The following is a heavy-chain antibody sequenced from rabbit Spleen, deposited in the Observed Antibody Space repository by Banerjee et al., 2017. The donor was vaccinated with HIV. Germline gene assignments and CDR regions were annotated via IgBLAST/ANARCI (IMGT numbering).Heavy chain of an antibody. V-gene: IGHV1S40*01. CDR2: IYADSSGDT. D-gene: IGHD1-1*01. Sequence: QSLEESGGDLVKPGASLTLTCTASGFSFSSNYCICWVRQAPGKGLEWIACIYADSSGDTFSATWAKGRFPISKTSSTSVTLQMTSLTAADTATYFCARAVAASSCGDYHLYFDLWGPGTLVTVS. J-gene: IGHJ4*01. CDR3: ARAVAASSCGDYHLYFDL. CDR1: GFSFSSNYC.